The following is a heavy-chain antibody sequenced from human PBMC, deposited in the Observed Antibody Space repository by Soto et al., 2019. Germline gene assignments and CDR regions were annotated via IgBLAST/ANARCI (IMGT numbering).Heavy chain of an antibody. Sequence: QVQLVESGGGVVQPGRSLRLSCAASGFTFSSYGMHWVRQAPGKGLEWVAVIWYDGSNKYYADSVKGRFTISRDNSKNTLYLQMNSRRAEDTAVYYCARDALMVRGVISYWGQGTLVTVSS. CDR2: IWYDGSNK. D-gene: IGHD3-10*01. CDR3: ARDALMVRGVISY. V-gene: IGHV3-33*01. J-gene: IGHJ4*02. CDR1: GFTFSSYG.